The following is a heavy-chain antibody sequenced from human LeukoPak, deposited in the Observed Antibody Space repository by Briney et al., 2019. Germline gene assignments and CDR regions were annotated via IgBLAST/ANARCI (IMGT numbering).Heavy chain of an antibody. CDR2: ISAYNGHT. Sequence: ASVKVSCKASGGTFSSYAISWVRQAPGQGLEWMGWISAYNGHTNYAQKLQGRVTMTTDTSTSTAYMELRSLTSDDTAVYYCARGGMFAGSSREDYWGQGTLVTVSS. CDR3: ARGGMFAGSSREDY. D-gene: IGHD6-6*01. CDR1: GGTFSSYA. V-gene: IGHV1-18*01. J-gene: IGHJ4*02.